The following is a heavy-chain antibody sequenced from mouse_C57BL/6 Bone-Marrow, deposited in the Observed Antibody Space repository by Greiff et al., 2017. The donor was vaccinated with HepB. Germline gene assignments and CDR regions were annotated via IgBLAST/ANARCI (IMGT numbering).Heavy chain of an antibody. J-gene: IGHJ4*01. CDR2: IYPGSGNT. Sequence: QVQLQQSGPELVKPGASVKISCKASGYSFTSYYIHWVKQRPGQGLEWIGWIYPGSGNTKYNEKFKGKATLTADTSSSTAYMQLSSLTSEDSAVYYCARSSGSSLMDYWGQGTSVTVSS. CDR1: GYSFTSYY. CDR3: ARSSGSSLMDY. D-gene: IGHD1-1*01. V-gene: IGHV1-66*01.